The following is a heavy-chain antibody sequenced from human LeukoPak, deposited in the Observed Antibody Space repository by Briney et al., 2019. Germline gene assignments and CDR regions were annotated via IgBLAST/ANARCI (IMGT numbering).Heavy chain of an antibody. CDR1: GGSISSGDYY. V-gene: IGHV4-30-4*01. J-gene: IGHJ3*02. CDR3: ARDLAGGHDAFDI. CDR2: IYYSGST. D-gene: IGHD3-16*01. Sequence: SETLSLTCTVSGGSISSGDYYWSWIRQPPGKGLEWIGYIYYSGSTYYNPSLKSRVTISVDTSKNQFSLKLSSVTAADTAVYYCARDLAGGHDAFDIWAKGQWSPSLQ.